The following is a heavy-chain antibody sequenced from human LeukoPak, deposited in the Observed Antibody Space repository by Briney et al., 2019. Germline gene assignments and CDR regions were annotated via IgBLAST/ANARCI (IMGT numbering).Heavy chain of an antibody. V-gene: IGHV5-51*01. Sequence: GGSLKISCKGSGYNFANDWIGWVRQMPGKGLEWMGIIYPGDSDTIYSPSFQGQVTISADKSFSTAYLQWSSLKASDSAMYYCARQESEMATPANRYFDHWGQGTLVTVSS. CDR3: ARQESEMATPANRYFDH. D-gene: IGHD5-24*01. CDR2: IYPGDSDT. CDR1: GYNFANDW. J-gene: IGHJ4*02.